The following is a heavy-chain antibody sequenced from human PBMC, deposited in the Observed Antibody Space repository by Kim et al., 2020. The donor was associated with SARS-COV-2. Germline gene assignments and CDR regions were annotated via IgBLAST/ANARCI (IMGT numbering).Heavy chain of an antibody. V-gene: IGHV1-18*01. D-gene: IGHD6-25*01. CDR2: T. J-gene: IGHJ4*02. Sequence: TNNAQKLQGRVTMTPDTATSTAYMELRSLRSDDTAVYYCARDPRGRLDYWGQGTLVTVSS. CDR3: ARDPRGRLDY.